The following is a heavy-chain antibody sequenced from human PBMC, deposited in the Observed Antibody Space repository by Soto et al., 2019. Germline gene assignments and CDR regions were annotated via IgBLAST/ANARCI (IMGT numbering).Heavy chain of an antibody. CDR2: IYYSGST. J-gene: IGHJ6*03. V-gene: IGHV4-39*01. CDR3: ARRPPGGYYYMDV. CDR1: GGSISSSSYY. Sequence: SETLSLTCTVSGGSISSSSYYWGWIRQPPGKGLEWIGSIYYSGSTYYNPSLKSRVTISVDTSKNQFSLKLSSVTAADTAVYYCARRPPGGYYYMDVWGKGTTVTVSS. D-gene: IGHD3-16*01.